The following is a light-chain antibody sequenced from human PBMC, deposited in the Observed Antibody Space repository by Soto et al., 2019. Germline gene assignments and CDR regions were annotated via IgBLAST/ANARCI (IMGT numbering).Light chain of an antibody. CDR2: DTS. V-gene: IGKV1-33*01. CDR3: QQYADVPLT. J-gene: IGKJ4*01. Sequence: DIQMTQSPSSLSASVGDSVTITCQASQGISTYVNWYQQKTGKAPKILIYDTSNLEPGVPSRFSGSRSGTHFTFTITSLQPEDFAPDYGQQYADVPLTFGGGAKVDI. CDR1: QGISTY.